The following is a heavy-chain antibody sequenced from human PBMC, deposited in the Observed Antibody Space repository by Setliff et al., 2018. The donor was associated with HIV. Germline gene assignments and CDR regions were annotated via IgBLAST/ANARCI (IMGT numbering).Heavy chain of an antibody. CDR2: VFYSGST. D-gene: IGHD6-19*01. Sequence: SETLSLTCTVSGGSISSYYGSWIRQPPGKGLEWIGYVFYSGSTNYNPSLKSRVTISVDTSKNQFSLKLNSVTAADTAVYYCARHAPGIAVAGTIDYWGQGTLVTVSS. CDR1: GGSISSYY. J-gene: IGHJ4*02. CDR3: ARHAPGIAVAGTIDY. V-gene: IGHV4-59*08.